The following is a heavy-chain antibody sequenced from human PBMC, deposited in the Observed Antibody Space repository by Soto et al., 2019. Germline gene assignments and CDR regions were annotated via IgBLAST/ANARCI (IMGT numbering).Heavy chain of an antibody. CDR2: IYYSGST. CDR3: ARDLGYCSGGSCYSGAFDI. Sequence: SETLSLTCTVSGGSISSYYWSWIRQPPGKGLEWIGYIYYSGSTNYNPSLKSRVTISVDTSKNQFSLKLSSVTAADTAVYYCARDLGYCSGGSCYSGAFDIWGQGTMVTVS. D-gene: IGHD2-15*01. CDR1: GGSISSYY. J-gene: IGHJ3*02. V-gene: IGHV4-59*01.